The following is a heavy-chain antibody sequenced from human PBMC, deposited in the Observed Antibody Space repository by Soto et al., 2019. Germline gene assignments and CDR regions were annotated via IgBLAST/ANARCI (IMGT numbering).Heavy chain of an antibody. CDR2: IYHSGST. CDR1: GYSIRSGYY. CDR3: ARFSMIVVVIPDY. D-gene: IGHD3-22*01. V-gene: IGHV4-38-2*01. Sequence: WETLSLTCAVSGYSIRSGYYWGWIRQPPGKGLEWIGSIYHSGSTDYNPSLKSRVTISVDTSKNQFSLKLSSVTAADTAVYYFARFSMIVVVIPDYWGQGTLVTVSS. J-gene: IGHJ4*02.